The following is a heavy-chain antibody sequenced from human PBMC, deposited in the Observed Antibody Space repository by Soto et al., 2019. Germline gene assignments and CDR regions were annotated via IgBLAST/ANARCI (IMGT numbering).Heavy chain of an antibody. CDR1: GYTFTSYY. V-gene: IGHV1-46*01. CDR3: ARGSVGFIAAAGTAGYYYGMDV. J-gene: IGHJ6*02. Sequence: GASVKVSCKASGYTFTSYYMHCVRQAPGQGLERMGIINPSGGSTSYAQKFQGRVTMTRDTSTSTVYMELGSLRSEDTAVYYCARGSVGFIAAAGTAGYYYGMDVWVQGTTVTVSS. D-gene: IGHD6-13*01. CDR2: INPSGGST.